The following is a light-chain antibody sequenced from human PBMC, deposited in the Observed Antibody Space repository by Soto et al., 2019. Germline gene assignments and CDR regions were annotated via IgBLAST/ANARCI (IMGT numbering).Light chain of an antibody. CDR1: SRDVGGYNY. Sequence: QSALTQPPSASGSPGQSVTISYTGTSRDVGGYNYVSWYQQHPGKAPKLIISEVSKRPSGVPDRFSGSKSGNTASLSVSGLQADDEADYYCSSYAGSNNLVFGGGTKVTVL. CDR2: EVS. J-gene: IGLJ3*02. CDR3: SSYAGSNNLV. V-gene: IGLV2-8*01.